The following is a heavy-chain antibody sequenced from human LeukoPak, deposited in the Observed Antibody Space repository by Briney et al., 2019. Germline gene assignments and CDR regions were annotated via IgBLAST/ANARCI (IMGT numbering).Heavy chain of an antibody. Sequence: PSETLSLTCTVSGGSISSYYWSWIRQPPGKGLEWIGYIYYSGSTNYNPSLKRRVTISVDTSKNQFSLKLSSVTAADTAVYYCAGAGPYRRSWYGYWGQGTLVTVSS. V-gene: IGHV4-59*08. D-gene: IGHD6-13*01. CDR1: GGSISSYY. CDR3: AGAGPYRRSWYGY. J-gene: IGHJ4*02. CDR2: IYYSGST.